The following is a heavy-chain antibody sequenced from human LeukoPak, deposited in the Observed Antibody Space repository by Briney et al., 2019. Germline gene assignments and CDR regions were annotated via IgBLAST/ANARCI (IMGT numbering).Heavy chain of an antibody. Sequence: SGTLSLTCSVSGASISNNNWWNWMRPPPGKGLEWIGDIFHAGSTNYNPSLKRRVTISLDKSKNQFSLTLTSVTAADTAVYYCAVLEGYYSGSGTYHWGQGILVTVSS. D-gene: IGHD3-10*01. CDR1: GASISNNNW. CDR3: AVLEGYYSGSGTYH. CDR2: IFHAGST. J-gene: IGHJ1*01. V-gene: IGHV4-4*02.